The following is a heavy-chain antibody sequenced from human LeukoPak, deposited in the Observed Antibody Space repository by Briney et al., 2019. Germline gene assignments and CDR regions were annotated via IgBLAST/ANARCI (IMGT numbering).Heavy chain of an antibody. D-gene: IGHD1-26*01. CDR1: GFTFSDYY. CDR2: ISSNGGST. CDR3: ARVRVGAIGYRY. J-gene: IGHJ4*02. Sequence: GGSLRLSCAASGFTFSDYYMSWIRQAPGKGLEYVSAISSNGGSTYYANSVKGRFTIPRDNSKNTLYLQMGSLRAEDTAVYYCARVRVGAIGYRYWGQGTLVTVSS. V-gene: IGHV3-64*01.